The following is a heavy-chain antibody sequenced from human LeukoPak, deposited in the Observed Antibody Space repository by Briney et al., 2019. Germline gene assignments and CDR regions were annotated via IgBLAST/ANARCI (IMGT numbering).Heavy chain of an antibody. D-gene: IGHD3-10*01. V-gene: IGHV3-30*02. Sequence: GGSLRLSCAASGFTFSSYGMHWVRQAPGKGLEWVAFIRYDGSNKYYADSVKGRFTISRDNSKNTLYLQMNSLSAEDTAVYYCARVFTMGYYYYYYMDVWGKGTTVTVSS. CDR1: GFTFSSYG. CDR2: IRYDGSNK. J-gene: IGHJ6*03. CDR3: ARVFTMGYYYYYYMDV.